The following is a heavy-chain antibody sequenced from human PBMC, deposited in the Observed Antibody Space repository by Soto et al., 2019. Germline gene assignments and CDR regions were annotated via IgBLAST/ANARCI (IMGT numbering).Heavy chain of an antibody. CDR2: LYTGGST. CDR1: GGSISSSSW. D-gene: IGHD2-2*01. J-gene: IGHJ4*02. V-gene: IGHV4-4*07. Sequence: SATLSLTCAVSGGSISSSSWWSWIRQPAGKGLEWIGRLYTGGSTTYNPSLKSRVTMSVDTSKNQFSLKLTSVTAADTAVYFCARVGCSSTSCRDPFDSWGQGTLVTVSS. CDR3: ARVGCSSTSCRDPFDS.